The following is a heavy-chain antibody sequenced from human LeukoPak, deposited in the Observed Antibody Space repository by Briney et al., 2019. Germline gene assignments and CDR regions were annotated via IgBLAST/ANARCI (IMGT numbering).Heavy chain of an antibody. J-gene: IGHJ4*02. CDR2: ISSSSSYI. V-gene: IGHV3-23*01. CDR1: GFTFSSYA. CDR3: AKHQTTGWWEIGYFDY. Sequence: PGGSLRLSCAASGFTFSSYAMSWVRQVPGKGLEWVSSISSSSSYIYYADSVQGRFTISRDNSKNTLYLQMNSLRAEDTAVYYCAKHQTTGWWEIGYFDYWGQGTLVTVSS. D-gene: IGHD1-26*01.